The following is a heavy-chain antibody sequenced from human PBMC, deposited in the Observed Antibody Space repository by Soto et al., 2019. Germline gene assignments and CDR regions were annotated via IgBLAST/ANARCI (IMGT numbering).Heavy chain of an antibody. CDR1: GFTFGDYS. Sequence: EVKLVQSGGGLVRPGRSLRLSCTTSGFTFGDYSVNWFRQAPGRGLEWVGFIRSKAFDGTTDYAASVKGRFTISRDDSKSIAYLQLNSLKTEDTAVYYCSRQGSGPIGYDSFDYWGQGTLVTVSS. D-gene: IGHD5-12*01. CDR2: IRSKAFDGTT. CDR3: SRQGSGPIGYDSFDY. J-gene: IGHJ4*02. V-gene: IGHV3-49*03.